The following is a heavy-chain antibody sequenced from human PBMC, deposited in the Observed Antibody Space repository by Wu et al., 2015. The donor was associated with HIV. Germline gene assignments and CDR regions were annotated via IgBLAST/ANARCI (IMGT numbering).Heavy chain of an antibody. CDR2: ISAYNGNT. J-gene: IGHJ6*03. CDR3: ARGLGGYGKPGMITQRNYYYYYMDV. CDR1: GYTFTSYG. Sequence: QVQLVQSGAEVKKPGASVKVSCKASGYTFTSYGISWVRQAPGQGLEWMGWISAYNGNTNYAQKLQGRVTMTTDTSTSTAYMELRSLRSDDTAVYYCARGLGGYGKPGMITQRNYYYYYMDVWGKGTTVTVSS. D-gene: IGHD3-16*01. V-gene: IGHV1-18*01.